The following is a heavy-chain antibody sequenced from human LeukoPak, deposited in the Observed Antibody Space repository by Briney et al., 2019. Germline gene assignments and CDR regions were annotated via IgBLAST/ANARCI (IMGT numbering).Heavy chain of an antibody. Sequence: PGGSLRLSCAPSGFTFSNHWMSWVRQAPGKGLEWVANIKRDGSETHYVDSVKGRFTISRDNAKNSLYLQVNSLRAEDTAVYYCARDAGTYDWSGGYFDCWGQGTLVTVSS. V-gene: IGHV3-7*04. CDR2: IKRDGSET. CDR1: GFTFSNHW. D-gene: IGHD3-10*01. CDR3: ARDAGTYDWSGGYFDC. J-gene: IGHJ4*02.